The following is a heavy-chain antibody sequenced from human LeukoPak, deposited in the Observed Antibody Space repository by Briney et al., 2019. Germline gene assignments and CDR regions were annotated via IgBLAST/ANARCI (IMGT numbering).Heavy chain of an antibody. CDR2: IRYDGSNK. D-gene: IGHD6-13*01. CDR3: ARDLGAAAGRGWYAFDL. J-gene: IGHJ3*01. V-gene: IGHV3-30*02. CDR1: GFTFSSYG. Sequence: PGGSLRLSCAASGFTFSSYGMHWVRQAPGKGLEWVAFIRYDGSNKYYADSVKGRFTISRDNSKNTLYLQMNSLRAEDTAVYYCARDLGAAAGRGWYAFDLWGQGTMVTVSS.